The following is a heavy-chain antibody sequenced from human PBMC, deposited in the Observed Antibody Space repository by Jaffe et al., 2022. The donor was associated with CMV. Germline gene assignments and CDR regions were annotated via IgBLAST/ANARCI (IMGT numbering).Heavy chain of an antibody. D-gene: IGHD3-22*01. CDR3: ARARHYYDSSGYYPFDY. CDR2: IYYSGST. J-gene: IGHJ4*02. Sequence: QVQLQESGPGLVKPSETLSLTCTVSGGSISSYYWSWIRQPPGKGLEWIGYIYYSGSTNYNPSLKSRVTISVDTSKNQFSLKLSSVTAADTAVYYCARARHYYDSSGYYPFDYWGQGTLVTVSS. V-gene: IGHV4-59*01. CDR1: GGSISSYY.